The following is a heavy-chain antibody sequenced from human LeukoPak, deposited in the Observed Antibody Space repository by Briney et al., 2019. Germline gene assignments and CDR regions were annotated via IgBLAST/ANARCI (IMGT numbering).Heavy chain of an antibody. D-gene: IGHD5-18*01. Sequence: SVKVSCKASGGTLISYAISWVRQAPGQGLEWMGGIIPIFGTANYAQKFQGRVTITADKSTSTAYMELSSLRSEDTAVYYCAIGGIHPRAFDSWGQGTMVTVSS. CDR2: IIPIFGTA. CDR3: AIGGIHPRAFDS. V-gene: IGHV1-69*06. CDR1: GGTLISYA. J-gene: IGHJ3*02.